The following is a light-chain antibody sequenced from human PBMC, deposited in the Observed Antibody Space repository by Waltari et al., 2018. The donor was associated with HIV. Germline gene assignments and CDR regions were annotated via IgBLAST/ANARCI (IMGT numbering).Light chain of an antibody. CDR3: QQSYSTPLT. CDR2: AAS. V-gene: IGKV1-39*01. J-gene: IGKJ4*01. Sequence: DIQMTQSPSSLSASVGDRVTIACRASQTISGYLSWYQQKPGKAPKLLIYAASALQTGVPSRFGGSGSGTDFTLTIGSLQPEDFATYYCQQSYSTPLTFGGGTKVEIK. CDR1: QTISGY.